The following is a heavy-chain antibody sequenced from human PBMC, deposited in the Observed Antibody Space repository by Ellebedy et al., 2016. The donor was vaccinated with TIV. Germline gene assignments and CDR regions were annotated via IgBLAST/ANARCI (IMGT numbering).Heavy chain of an antibody. D-gene: IGHD2-15*01. CDR1: GGSISSYY. CDR2: VSYSGST. V-gene: IGHV4-59*08. CDR3: ARGKVVVAATHYYYYYGMDV. J-gene: IGHJ6*02. Sequence: SETLSLTCTVSGGSISSYYWSWIRQPPGRGLEWIGFVSYSGSTNYNPSLKSRVTISLDTSKNQFSLNLRSVTAADTAVYYCARGKVVVAATHYYYYYGMDVWGQGTTVTVSS.